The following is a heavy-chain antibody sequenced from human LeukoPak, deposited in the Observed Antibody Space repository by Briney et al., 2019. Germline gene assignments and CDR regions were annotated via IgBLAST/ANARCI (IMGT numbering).Heavy chain of an antibody. CDR2: ISGSGGST. V-gene: IGHV3-23*01. CDR1: GGSFSNHY. CDR3: AKTIYGDYDN. D-gene: IGHD4-17*01. Sequence: PSETLSLTCAVYGGSFSNHYWSWIRQPPGKGLEWVSAISGSGGSTYYADSVKGRFTISRDNSKNTLYLQMNSLRAEDTAVYYCAKTIYGDYDNWGQGTLVTVSS. J-gene: IGHJ4*02.